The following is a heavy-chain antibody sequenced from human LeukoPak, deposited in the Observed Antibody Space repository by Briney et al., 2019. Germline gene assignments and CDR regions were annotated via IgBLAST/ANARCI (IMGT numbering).Heavy chain of an antibody. Sequence: GGSLRLSCAASGFTVSSNYMSWVRQAPAKGLEWVSVIYLGGNTYYADSVKGRFTISRDNSKNTLYLQMNSLRAEDTAVYYCARVQTTRSYYFDYWGQGTPVTVSS. CDR1: GFTVSSNY. J-gene: IGHJ4*02. CDR3: ARVQTTRSYYFDY. V-gene: IGHV3-53*01. CDR2: IYLGGNT. D-gene: IGHD1-7*01.